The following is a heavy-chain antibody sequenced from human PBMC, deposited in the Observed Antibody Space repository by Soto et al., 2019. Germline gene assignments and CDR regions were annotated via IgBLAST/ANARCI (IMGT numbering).Heavy chain of an antibody. J-gene: IGHJ4*02. D-gene: IGHD2-15*01. CDR2: ISWNSNII. Sequence: EVQLVESGGGLVQPGRSLRLSCAASGFTFDDYAMHWVRRVPGKGLEWVSSISWNSNIIGYADSVKGRFTISRDNAKNSRYLQLNSLRPEDMALYYCAKGGPDGFCSGGRCYFDYWGQGTLVTVSS. CDR3: AKGGPDGFCSGGRCYFDY. V-gene: IGHV3-9*03. CDR1: GFTFDDYA.